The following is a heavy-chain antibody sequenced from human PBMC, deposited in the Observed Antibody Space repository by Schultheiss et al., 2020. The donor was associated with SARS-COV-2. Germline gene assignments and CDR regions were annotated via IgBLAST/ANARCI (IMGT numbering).Heavy chain of an antibody. Sequence: TLSLTCTVSGGSISSGGYYWSWIRQHPGKGLEWIGYIYYSGSTYYNPSLKSRVTISVDTSKNQFSLKLSSVTAADTAVYYCARASRAAAGFDPWGQGTLVTVSS. CDR3: ARASRAAAGFDP. D-gene: IGHD6-13*01. J-gene: IGHJ5*02. CDR1: GGSISSGGYY. CDR2: IYYSGST. V-gene: IGHV4-31*03.